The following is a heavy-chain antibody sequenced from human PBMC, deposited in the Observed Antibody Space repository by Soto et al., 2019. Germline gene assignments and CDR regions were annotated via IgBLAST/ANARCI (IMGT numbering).Heavy chain of an antibody. CDR3: ARGWDPGSYYDFWSGPHPLVFDY. Sequence: SETLSLTCTVSGGSISSYYWSWIRQPPGKGLEWIGYIYYNGSTNYNPSLKSRVTISVDTSKNQFSLKLSSVTAADTAVYYCARGWDPGSYYDFWSGPHPLVFDYWGQGTLVTVSS. J-gene: IGHJ4*02. V-gene: IGHV4-59*01. CDR2: IYYNGST. CDR1: GGSISSYY. D-gene: IGHD3-3*01.